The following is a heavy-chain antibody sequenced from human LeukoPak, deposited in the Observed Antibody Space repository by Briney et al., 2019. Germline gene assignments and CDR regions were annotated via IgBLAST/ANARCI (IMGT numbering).Heavy chain of an antibody. J-gene: IGHJ4*02. CDR3: AKDADSSGWCDY. CDR2: ISGSGGST. D-gene: IGHD6-19*01. CDR1: GFTFSSYD. V-gene: IGHV3-23*01. Sequence: GGSLRLSCAASGFTFSSYDMSWVRQAPGKGLEWVSSISGSGGSTYYADSVKGRFTVSRDNSKNTLYLQVNGLRAEDTAAYYCAKDADSSGWCDYWGQGTLVTVSS.